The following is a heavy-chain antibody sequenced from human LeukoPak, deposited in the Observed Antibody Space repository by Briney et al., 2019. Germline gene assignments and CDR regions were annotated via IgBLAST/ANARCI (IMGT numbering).Heavy chain of an antibody. D-gene: IGHD3-3*01. Sequence: SETLSLTCTVSGGSISSYYWSWIRQPPGKGLEWIGRIYTSGSTNYNPSLKSRVTISVDTSKNQFSLKLSSVTAADTAVYYCARAPDYDFWSGPEYFQHWGQGTLVTVSS. CDR2: IYTSGST. CDR1: GGSISSYY. V-gene: IGHV4-4*08. CDR3: ARAPDYDFWSGPEYFQH. J-gene: IGHJ1*01.